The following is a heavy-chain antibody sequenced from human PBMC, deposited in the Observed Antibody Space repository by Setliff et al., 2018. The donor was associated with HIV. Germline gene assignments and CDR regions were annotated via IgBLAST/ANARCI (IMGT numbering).Heavy chain of an antibody. J-gene: IGHJ5*02. V-gene: IGHV4-4*08. CDR3: ARVSGYGLRGFDP. CDR2: IYTSGST. CDR1: GASFSGYY. Sequence: SETLSLTCTVYGASFSGYYWSWFRQPPGKGLECIGEMEWIGYIYTSGSTNYNPSLKSRVTISRDSSKNTLDLQMNSLRGEDTAVYYCARVSGYGLRGFDPWGQGTLVTVSS. D-gene: IGHD5-12*01.